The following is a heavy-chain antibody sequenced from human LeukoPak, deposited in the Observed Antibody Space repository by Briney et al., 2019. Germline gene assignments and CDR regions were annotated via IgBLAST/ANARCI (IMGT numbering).Heavy chain of an antibody. CDR1: GYTFTGYY. V-gene: IGHV1-2*02. D-gene: IGHD6-19*01. J-gene: IGHJ4*02. Sequence: ASVKVSCKASGYTFTGYYMHWVRQAPGQGLEWMGWINPNSGGTNYAQKFQGRVAMTRDTSISTAYMELSRLRSNDTAVYYCARWYSSGWSNYWGQGTLVTVSS. CDR3: ARWYSSGWSNY. CDR2: INPNSGGT.